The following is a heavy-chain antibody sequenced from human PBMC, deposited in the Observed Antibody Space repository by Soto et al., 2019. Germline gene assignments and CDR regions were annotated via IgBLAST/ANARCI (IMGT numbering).Heavy chain of an antibody. V-gene: IGHV4-34*01. D-gene: IGHD3-3*01. CDR2: INHSGST. Sequence: SETLSLTCAVYGGSFSGYYWSWIRQPPGKGLEWIGEINHSGSTNYNPPLKSRVTISVDTSKNQFSLKLSSVTAADTAVYYCARDSTRGFLEWLRGSYAFDIWGHGIMVTVSS. CDR3: ARDSTRGFLEWLRGSYAFDI. J-gene: IGHJ3*02. CDR1: GGSFSGYY.